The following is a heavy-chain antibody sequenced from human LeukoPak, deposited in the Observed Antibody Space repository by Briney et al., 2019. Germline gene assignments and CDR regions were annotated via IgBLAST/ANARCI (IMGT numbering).Heavy chain of an antibody. CDR3: ARHSTLIYSSGWYVVDY. D-gene: IGHD6-19*01. V-gene: IGHV4-59*08. CDR1: GGSISSYY. CDR2: IYYSGST. Sequence: PSETLSLTCTVSGGSISSYYWSWIRQPPGKGLEWIGYIYYSGSTNYNPPLKSRVTVSVDTSKNQFSLKLSSVTAADTAVYYCARHSTLIYSSGWYVVDYWGQGTLVTVSS. J-gene: IGHJ4*02.